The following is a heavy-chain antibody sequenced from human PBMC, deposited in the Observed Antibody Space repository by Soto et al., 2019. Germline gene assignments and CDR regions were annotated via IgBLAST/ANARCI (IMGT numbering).Heavy chain of an antibody. CDR3: ANGGGYCSGGSCYSFPYYYGMDV. D-gene: IGHD2-15*01. Sequence: GGSLRLSCAASGFTFSSYWMHWVRQAPGKGLVWVSRINSDGSSTSYADSVKGRFTISRDNAKNTLYLQMNSLRAEDTAVYYCANGGGYCSGGSCYSFPYYYGMDVWGQGTTVTVSS. CDR1: GFTFSSYW. CDR2: INSDGSST. J-gene: IGHJ6*02. V-gene: IGHV3-74*01.